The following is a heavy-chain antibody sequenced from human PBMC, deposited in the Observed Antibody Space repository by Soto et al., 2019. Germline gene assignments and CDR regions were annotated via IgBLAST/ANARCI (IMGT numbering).Heavy chain of an antibody. Sequence: GESLKISCAASGFTFSSYSMNWVRQAPGKGLEWVSYISSSSSTIYYADSVKGRFTISRDNAKNSLYLQMNSLRDEDTAVYYCARDSGYSSSWYLDYFDYWGQGTLVTVSS. J-gene: IGHJ4*02. D-gene: IGHD6-13*01. V-gene: IGHV3-48*02. CDR2: ISSSSSTI. CDR1: GFTFSSYS. CDR3: ARDSGYSSSWYLDYFDY.